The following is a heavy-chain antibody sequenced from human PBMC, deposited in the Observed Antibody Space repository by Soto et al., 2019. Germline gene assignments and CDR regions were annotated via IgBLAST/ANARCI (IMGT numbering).Heavy chain of an antibody. D-gene: IGHD3-3*01. Sequence: SETLSLTCTVSGASISSYYWSWIRQSPGKGLEWIGHIHYSVSTNYSPSLKSRVTISVDTSKNQFSLKLRSVTAADTAAYYCARQRLERLPTYFDYWGQGTQVTVSS. J-gene: IGHJ4*02. CDR2: IHYSVST. V-gene: IGHV4-59*08. CDR3: ARQRLERLPTYFDY. CDR1: GASISSYY.